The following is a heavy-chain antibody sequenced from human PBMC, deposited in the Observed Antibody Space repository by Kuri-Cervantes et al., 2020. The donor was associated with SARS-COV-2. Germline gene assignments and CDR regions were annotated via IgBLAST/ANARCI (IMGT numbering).Heavy chain of an antibody. J-gene: IGHJ6*04. CDR2: VNHSGSA. D-gene: IGHD4-23*01. V-gene: IGHV4-34*01. CDR3: ARPGGFLDV. CDR1: GGSFNGYF. Sequence: SQTLSLTCAVYGGSFNGYFWTWIRQPPGKGLEWIGEVNHSGSAKYNPSLKSRVAISVDTSRDQFSLKLSSVTAADTAVYYCARPGGFLDVWGKGTTVTVSS.